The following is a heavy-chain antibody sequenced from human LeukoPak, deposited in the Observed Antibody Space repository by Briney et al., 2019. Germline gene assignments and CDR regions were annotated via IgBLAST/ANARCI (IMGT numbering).Heavy chain of an antibody. Sequence: SVKVSCKASGGTFSSYAISWVRQAPGQGLEWMGGIIPIFGTANYAQKFQGRVAITADESTSTAYMELSSLRSEDTAVYYCASLYNWNDVGLGPMDVWGKGTTVTVSS. D-gene: IGHD1-20*01. CDR2: IIPIFGTA. J-gene: IGHJ6*03. CDR1: GGTFSSYA. CDR3: ASLYNWNDVGLGPMDV. V-gene: IGHV1-69*13.